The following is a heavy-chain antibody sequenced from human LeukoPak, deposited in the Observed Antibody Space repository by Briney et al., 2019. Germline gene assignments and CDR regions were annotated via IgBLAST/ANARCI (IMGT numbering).Heavy chain of an antibody. CDR2: ISYGGSNK. Sequence: GGSLRLSCAASGFTFSSYIMHWVRQAPGKGLEWVAVISYGGSNKYYADSVKGRFTISRDNSKNTLYLQMNSLRAEDTALYFCAIANWAGIEAPATDYWGEGSLVSVSS. D-gene: IGHD7-27*01. CDR3: AIANWAGIEAPATDY. J-gene: IGHJ4*02. V-gene: IGHV3-30-3*01. CDR1: GFTFSSYI.